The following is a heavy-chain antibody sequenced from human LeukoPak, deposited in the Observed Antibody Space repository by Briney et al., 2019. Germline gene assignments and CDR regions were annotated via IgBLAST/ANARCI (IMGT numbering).Heavy chain of an antibody. Sequence: GGSLRLSCAASGFTFSDYYMTWIRQAPGKGLEWVSYISGSSSYTNYADSVKGRLTISRDNAKNSLYLQMNSLRAEDTAVYYCARGLYSSSYWGQGTLVTVSS. D-gene: IGHD6-13*01. J-gene: IGHJ4*02. CDR1: GFTFSDYY. CDR2: ISGSSSYT. CDR3: ARGLYSSSY. V-gene: IGHV3-11*05.